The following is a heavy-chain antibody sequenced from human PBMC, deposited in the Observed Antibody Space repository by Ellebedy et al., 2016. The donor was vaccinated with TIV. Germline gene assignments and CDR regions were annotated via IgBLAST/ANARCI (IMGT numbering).Heavy chain of an antibody. V-gene: IGHV5-51*01. CDR3: MRLGRPGIRLLDYLSP. CDR1: GSTFTNYW. D-gene: IGHD3-3*01. J-gene: IGHJ5*02. Sequence: GESLKISXEASGSTFTNYWIGWVRQTPGRGLEWMGSIYPDDSYVKYGPTFEGHVTISVDKSINTAYLQWSSLEASDTGRYFCMRLGRPGIRLLDYLSPWGQGTAVTVSA. CDR2: IYPDDSYV.